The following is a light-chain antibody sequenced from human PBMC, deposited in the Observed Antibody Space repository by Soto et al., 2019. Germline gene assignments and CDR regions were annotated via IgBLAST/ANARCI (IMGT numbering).Light chain of an antibody. CDR2: NVS. J-gene: IGKJ5*01. CDR3: QQYGSSPLIT. V-gene: IGKV3-20*01. Sequence: EIVLTRSPGTQSFSPRERASLSGMAIQSVSSAYLAWYQQKPGQAPRLLIYNVSRRATGIPDRFSGSGSGTDFTLTVSRLEPEDFAVYYCQQYGSSPLITFGQGTRLEIK. CDR1: QSVSSAY.